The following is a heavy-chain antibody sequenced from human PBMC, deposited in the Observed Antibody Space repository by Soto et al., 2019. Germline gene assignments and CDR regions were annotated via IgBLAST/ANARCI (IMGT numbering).Heavy chain of an antibody. CDR1: GGSMSGYY. Sequence: SETLSLTCRVSGGSMSGYYWSWIRQAPGKGLEWIGYVYYTGSTNYNPSLQSRVTISVDTSNKQFSLSLRLVTAADTAVYFCARSIAVPSSHIDHWGHGIRAPVSS. V-gene: IGHV4-59*01. D-gene: IGHD6-6*01. J-gene: IGHJ4*01. CDR3: ARSIAVPSSHIDH. CDR2: VYYTGST.